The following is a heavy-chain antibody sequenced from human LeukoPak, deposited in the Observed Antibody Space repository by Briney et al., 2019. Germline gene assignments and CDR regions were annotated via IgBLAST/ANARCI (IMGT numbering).Heavy chain of an antibody. J-gene: IGHJ6*02. CDR1: GFTVSSTY. CDR2: IYSGGGT. V-gene: IGHV3-53*01. CDR3: ARDFPGMGMDV. Sequence: GGSLRLSCAASGFTVSSTYMSWVRQAPGKGLEWVSVIYSGGGTYYADSVKGRFTISRDNSKNMLYLQMNSLRAEDTAVYYCARDFPGMGMDVWGQGTTVTVSS.